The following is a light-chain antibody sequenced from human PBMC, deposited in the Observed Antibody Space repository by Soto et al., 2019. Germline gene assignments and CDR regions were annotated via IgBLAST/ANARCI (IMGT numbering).Light chain of an antibody. J-gene: IGKJ4*01. V-gene: IGKV3-11*01. Sequence: EIVLTQSPATLSLSPGERATLSCRASQSVSSYLAWYQQKPGQAPRLLIYDASNRATGFPARFSGSGSGTDFTLTISSLEPADFAVYYCQQRSNWPLTFGGGTKVEIK. CDR2: DAS. CDR1: QSVSSY. CDR3: QQRSNWPLT.